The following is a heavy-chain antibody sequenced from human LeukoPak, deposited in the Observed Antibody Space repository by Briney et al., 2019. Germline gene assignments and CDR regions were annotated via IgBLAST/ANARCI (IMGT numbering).Heavy chain of an antibody. D-gene: IGHD3-22*01. V-gene: IGHV3-11*01. Sequence: GGSLRLSCAASGFTFSDYYMSWIRQAPGKGLEWVSYISSSGSTIYYADSVKGSFTISTDNAKNSLYLQMNRLRAEDTAVYYCARESSRYYYVSSGYVYWGQGTLVTVSS. CDR3: ARESSRYYYVSSGYVY. CDR2: ISSSGSTI. CDR1: GFTFSDYY. J-gene: IGHJ4*02.